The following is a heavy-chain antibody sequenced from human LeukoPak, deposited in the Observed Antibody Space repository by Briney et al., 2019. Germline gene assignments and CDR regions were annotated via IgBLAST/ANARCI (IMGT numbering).Heavy chain of an antibody. CDR1: GGSISSYY. CDR3: ARVGRYGYNLEYFDY. J-gene: IGHJ4*02. D-gene: IGHD5-24*01. V-gene: IGHV4-59*01. Sequence: TSETLSLTCTVSGGSISSYYWSRIRQPPGKGLEWVGYIYYSGSTNYNPSLKSRVTISVDTSKNQFSLKLSSVTAADTAVYYCARVGRYGYNLEYFDYWGQGTLVTVSS. CDR2: IYYSGST.